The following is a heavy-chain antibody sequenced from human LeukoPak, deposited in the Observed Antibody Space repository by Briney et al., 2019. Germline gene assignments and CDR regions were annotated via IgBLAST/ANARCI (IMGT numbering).Heavy chain of an antibody. CDR1: GLTFSAAW. D-gene: IGHD6-6*01. J-gene: IGHJ6*03. V-gene: IGHV3-7*01. Sequence: HPGGSLRLSCAASGLTFSAAWMSWVRQSPGKGLEWVANIKPDEGEKYYVDSVKGRFTVSRDNAKNSLYLQMNSLRAEDTAVYFCSRAEYSPGYYSYDYYYMDVWGKGTTVTVSS. CDR3: SRAEYSPGYYSYDYYYMDV. CDR2: IKPDEGEK.